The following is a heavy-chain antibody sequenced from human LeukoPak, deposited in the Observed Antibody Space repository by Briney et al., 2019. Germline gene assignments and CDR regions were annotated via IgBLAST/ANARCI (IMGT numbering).Heavy chain of an antibody. D-gene: IGHD6-13*01. J-gene: IGHJ4*02. CDR3: ARVKADSIAAAGTVDY. CDR1: GGSISSSIHY. V-gene: IGHV4-39*07. Sequence: PSETLSLTCTVSGGSISSSIHYWGWVRQSPRKGLGWIGTIHYSGNTYYNPSLRSRLTISLDTSNNQFSLKLSSVTAADTAVYYCARVKADSIAAAGTVDYWGQGTLVTVSS. CDR2: IHYSGNT.